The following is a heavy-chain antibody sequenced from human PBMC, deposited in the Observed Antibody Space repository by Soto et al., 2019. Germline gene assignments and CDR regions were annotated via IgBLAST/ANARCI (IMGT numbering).Heavy chain of an antibody. CDR1: GGSISSYS. D-gene: IGHD2-15*01. CDR2: IYYSGST. J-gene: IGHJ4*02. Sequence: QVQLQESGPGLVKPSETLSLTGTVSGGSISSYSWCWIRQPPGQGLEWIGYIYYSGSTNYNPSLKSRVTISVDTSKNQFSLKLSSVTAADTAVYYCARAGYCSGGSCYSDYWGQGTLVTVSS. V-gene: IGHV4-59*01. CDR3: ARAGYCSGGSCYSDY.